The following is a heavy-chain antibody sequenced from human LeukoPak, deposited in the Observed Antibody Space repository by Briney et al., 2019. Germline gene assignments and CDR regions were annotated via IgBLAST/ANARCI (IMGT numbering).Heavy chain of an antibody. CDR2: ISGSGGST. V-gene: IGHV3-23*01. CDR3: AKPRYDILTGWNDY. Sequence: GGSLRLSCAASGFTFSSYAMSWVRQAPGKGLEWVSAISGSGGSTYYADSVKGRFTISRHNSRNTLYLKMNSLRAEDTAVYYCAKPRYDILTGWNDYWGQGTLVTVSS. J-gene: IGHJ4*02. CDR1: GFTFSSYA. D-gene: IGHD3-9*01.